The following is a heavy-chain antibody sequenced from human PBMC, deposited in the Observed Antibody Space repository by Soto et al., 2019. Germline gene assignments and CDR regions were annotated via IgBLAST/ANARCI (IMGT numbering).Heavy chain of an antibody. CDR1: GFTFSNYG. Sequence: QVQLVESGGGVVQSGRSLRLSCAASGFTFSNYGMHWVRQAPGKGLEWVAFVSYDGNNKYYADSVKGRFTISRDNSKNTLYMQMNGLIAEDTAVFYCAKQLRNFDWDDAFDIWGQGTTVTVSS. CDR3: AKQLRNFDWDDAFDI. CDR2: VSYDGNNK. J-gene: IGHJ3*02. V-gene: IGHV3-30*18. D-gene: IGHD3-9*01.